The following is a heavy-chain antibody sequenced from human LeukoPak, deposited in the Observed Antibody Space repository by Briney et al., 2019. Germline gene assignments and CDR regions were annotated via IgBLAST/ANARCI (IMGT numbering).Heavy chain of an antibody. CDR1: GGSISSSSYY. J-gene: IGHJ4*02. CDR3: ANSANYGGNSGYFDY. CDR2: IYYSGNT. D-gene: IGHD4-23*01. Sequence: SETLSLICTVSGGSISSSSYYWGWIRQPPGKGLEWIGSIYYSGNTYYNPSLKSRVTISIDTSKNQFSLKLSSVTAADTAVYYCANSANYGGNSGYFDYWGQGTLVTVSS. V-gene: IGHV4-39*01.